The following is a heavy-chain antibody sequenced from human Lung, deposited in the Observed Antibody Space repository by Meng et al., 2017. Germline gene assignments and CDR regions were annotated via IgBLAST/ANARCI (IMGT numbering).Heavy chain of an antibody. CDR2: INTDNGDT. Sequence: QVQLVQSGAEVKTPGAPVTVSCYASGYSFTTYGMHWLRQAPGQRLEWMGWINTDNGDTHYSQKFQGRVTITRDTSARTAYMELSSLRSEDTAVYFCARDERGGPYYFDYWGQGTLVTVSS. J-gene: IGHJ4*02. V-gene: IGHV1-3*04. CDR1: GYSFTTYG. CDR3: ARDERGGPYYFDY.